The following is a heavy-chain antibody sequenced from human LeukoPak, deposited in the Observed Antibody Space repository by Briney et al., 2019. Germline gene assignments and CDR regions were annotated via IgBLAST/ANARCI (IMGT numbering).Heavy chain of an antibody. Sequence: PSETLSLTCTVSGGSISGYYWSWIRQPPGKGLEWIGYIFYSGSTNYNPSLKSRVAISVDTSKNQFSLKLSSVTAADTAVYYCARGEWDLLFDYWGQGTLVTVSS. CDR1: GGSISGYY. V-gene: IGHV4-59*01. CDR3: ARGEWDLLFDY. CDR2: IFYSGST. J-gene: IGHJ4*02. D-gene: IGHD1-26*01.